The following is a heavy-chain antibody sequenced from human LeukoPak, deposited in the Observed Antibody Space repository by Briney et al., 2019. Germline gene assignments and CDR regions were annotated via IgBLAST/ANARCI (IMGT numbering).Heavy chain of an antibody. CDR1: GFTFNNYA. CDR2: INESGAYT. J-gene: IGHJ3*02. D-gene: IGHD5-18*01. Sequence: PGGSLTLSCAASGFTFNNYAMTWVRQTPGKGLEWISDINESGAYTYYPASVKGRFTVSRDNGKTTVDLQMHSLRVDDTALYYSASLNVRYGGSLAGGGRDMWGLGTKVSVS. CDR3: ASLNVRYGGSLAGGGRDM. V-gene: IGHV3-23*01.